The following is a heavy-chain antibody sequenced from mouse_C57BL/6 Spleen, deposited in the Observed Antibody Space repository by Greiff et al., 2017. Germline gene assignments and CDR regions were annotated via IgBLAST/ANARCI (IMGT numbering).Heavy chain of an antibody. J-gene: IGHJ1*03. CDR3: SRNLGGNWYFDV. V-gene: IGHV2-2*01. Sequence: QVQLQQSGPGLVQPSQSLSITCTVSGFSLTSYGVHWVRQSPGKGLEWLGVIWSGGSTDYNAAFISRLSISKDNSKSQVFFKMNSLQADDTALYYRSRNLGGNWYFDVRGTGTTVTVSS. CDR1: GFSLTSYG. CDR2: IWSGGST.